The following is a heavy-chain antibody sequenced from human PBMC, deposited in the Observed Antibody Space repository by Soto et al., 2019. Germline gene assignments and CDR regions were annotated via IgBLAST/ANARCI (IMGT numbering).Heavy chain of an antibody. CDR3: AKATATGGAAFAI. CDR2: ILVGGST. D-gene: IGHD2-8*02. Sequence: PGGCLGLSCAGSGVNGTSYDMTWVRQAPGKGTNCVSTILVGGSTYYPDSVKGRFTIATDNSKNTVFLQMNSLTAGDTAVYYCAKATATGGAAFAIRGHRTTVPVSS. CDR1: GVNGTSYD. V-gene: IGHV3-23*01. J-gene: IGHJ3*02.